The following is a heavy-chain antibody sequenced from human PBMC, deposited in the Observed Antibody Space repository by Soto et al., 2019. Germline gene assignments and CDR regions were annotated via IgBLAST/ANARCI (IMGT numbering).Heavy chain of an antibody. CDR2: IIPIFGTA. V-gene: IGHV1-69*13. CDR1: GGTFSSYA. CDR3: ARGERWLQFDYYYGMDV. D-gene: IGHD5-12*01. J-gene: IGHJ6*02. Sequence: SVKVSCKASGGTFSSYAISWVRQAPGQGLEWMGGIIPIFGTANYAQKFQGRVTITADESTSTAYMELSSLRSEDTAVYYCARGERWLQFDYYYGMDVWGQGTTVTVSS.